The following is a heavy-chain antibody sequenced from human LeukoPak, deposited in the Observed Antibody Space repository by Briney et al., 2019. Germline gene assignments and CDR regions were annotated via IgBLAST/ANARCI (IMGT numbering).Heavy chain of an antibody. CDR1: GFTFSNYG. D-gene: IGHD1-26*01. CDR3: ATPRLVGATTFDY. CDR2: IRYDGSNK. V-gene: IGHV3-30*02. J-gene: IGHJ4*02. Sequence: HPGGSLRLSCAASGFTFSNYGMHWVRQAPGKGLEWVTFIRYDGSNKYYADSVKGRFTISRDNSKSTLYLQMNSLRAEDTAVFYCATPRLVGATTFDYWGQGTLVTVSS.